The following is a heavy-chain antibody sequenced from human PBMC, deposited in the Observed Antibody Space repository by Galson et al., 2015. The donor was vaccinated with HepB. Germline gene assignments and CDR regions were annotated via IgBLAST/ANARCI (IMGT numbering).Heavy chain of an antibody. CDR2: IKSKTDGGTT. CDR3: TTGTAAGGKWSYYYYGMDV. D-gene: IGHD6-13*01. Sequence: SLRLSCAASGFTFSNAWMSWVRQAPGKGLEWVGRIKSKTDGGTTDYAAPVKGRFTISRDDSKNTLYLQMNSLKTEDTAVYYCTTGTAAGGKWSYYYYGMDVWGQGTTVTVSS. V-gene: IGHV3-15*01. CDR1: GFTFSNAW. J-gene: IGHJ6*02.